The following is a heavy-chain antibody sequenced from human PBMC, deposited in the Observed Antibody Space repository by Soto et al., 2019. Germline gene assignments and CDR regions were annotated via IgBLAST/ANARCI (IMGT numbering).Heavy chain of an antibody. CDR2: ISFDGANI. CDR3: ARDPYGGYIFDS. CDR1: GFTFRNYA. V-gene: IGHV3-30-3*01. J-gene: IGHJ4*02. D-gene: IGHD5-12*01. Sequence: QVQLVESGGGVFQPGTSLRLSCAASGFTFRNYAMHWVRQSPAKGLESLAVISFDGANIFYADAAKGRFTISRDNSMQTLYLQLDSLRPEDTGIYFCARDPYGGYIFDSWGQGTQVTLSS.